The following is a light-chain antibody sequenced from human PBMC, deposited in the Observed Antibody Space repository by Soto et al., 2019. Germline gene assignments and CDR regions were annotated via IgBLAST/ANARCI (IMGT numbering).Light chain of an antibody. V-gene: IGLV7-46*01. CDR1: TGTVTSNHY. J-gene: IGLJ2*01. Sequence: QAVVTQKPSLTVSPGGTVTLTCGSSTGTVTSNHYPYWFQQKPGQAPRTVIYDTDNKRSWTPARFSGSLLGGKAALTLSGAQPEDEADYYCLLAYSGARVFGGGTKLTVL. CDR3: LLAYSGARV. CDR2: DTD.